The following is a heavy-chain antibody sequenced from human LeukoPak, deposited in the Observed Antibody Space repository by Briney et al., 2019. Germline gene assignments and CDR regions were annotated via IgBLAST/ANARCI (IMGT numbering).Heavy chain of an antibody. J-gene: IGHJ6*03. CDR2: ISAYNGNT. D-gene: IGHD1-20*01. CDR1: GYTFTSYG. Sequence: ASVKVSCKASGYTFTSYGISWVRQAPGQGLEWMGWISAYNGNTNYAQKLQGRVTMTTDTSTSTAYMELRSLRSDDTAVYYCATDGSRDITGVMTANYYYYMDVWGKGTTVTVSS. CDR3: ATDGSRDITGVMTANYYYYMDV. V-gene: IGHV1-18*01.